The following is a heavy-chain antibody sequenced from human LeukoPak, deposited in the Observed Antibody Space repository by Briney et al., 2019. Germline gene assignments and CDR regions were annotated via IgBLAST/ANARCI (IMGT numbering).Heavy chain of an antibody. CDR2: IHRGGTT. D-gene: IGHD6-19*01. CDR3: ARQGGWYYPFDF. J-gene: IGHJ4*02. V-gene: IGHV4-59*01. CDR1: GDSLSIFY. Sequence: SETLSLTCSVSGDSLSIFYWSWIRQAPGKGLEWIGSIHRGGTTNYSPSLKSRVTISVDTSKNQFSLKVSSVTDADTAVYFCARQGGWYYPFDFWGQGTLVSVSA.